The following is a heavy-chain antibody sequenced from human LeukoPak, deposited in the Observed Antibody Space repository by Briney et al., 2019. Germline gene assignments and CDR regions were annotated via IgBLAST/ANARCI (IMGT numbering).Heavy chain of an antibody. CDR3: VRDLGHSRHYFEY. CDR2: ISQDGSET. CDR1: GFTFNSFF. Sequence: GGSLRLSCAASGFTFNSFFLNWVRLTPGRELEWVACISQDGSETFYLDSLRGRFTISRDNTKNSLYLQMDSLRAEDTAVYFCVRDLGHSRHYFEYWGQGALVTVSS. V-gene: IGHV3-7*01. J-gene: IGHJ4*02. D-gene: IGHD7-27*01.